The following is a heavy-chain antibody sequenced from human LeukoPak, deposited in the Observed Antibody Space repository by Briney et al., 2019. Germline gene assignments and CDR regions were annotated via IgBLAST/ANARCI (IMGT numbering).Heavy chain of an antibody. J-gene: IGHJ4*02. CDR3: VKAGETYYAYRY. Sequence: GGSLRLSCAASGFTVSNSYMSWVRQAPGKGPEWVSVIYSGGSTYYADSVKGRFTISRDNSKNTLYLQMSNLRAEDAAVYYCVKAGETYYAYRYWGQGTLVIASS. D-gene: IGHD1-26*01. V-gene: IGHV3-53*01. CDR2: IYSGGST. CDR1: GFTVSNSY.